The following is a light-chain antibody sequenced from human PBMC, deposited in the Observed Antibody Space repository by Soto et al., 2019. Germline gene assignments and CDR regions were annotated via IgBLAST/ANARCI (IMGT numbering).Light chain of an antibody. V-gene: IGKV3-15*01. CDR2: GAS. J-gene: IGKJ4*01. CDR3: QQRSVWPLT. Sequence: EIVMTQCPATLSVSPGERATLSCRASQSVSSNLAWYQQKPGQAPRLLIYGASTRATGIPARFSGSGSGTDFSLIISSLEPEDFAVYYCQQRSVWPLTFGGGTKVDIK. CDR1: QSVSSN.